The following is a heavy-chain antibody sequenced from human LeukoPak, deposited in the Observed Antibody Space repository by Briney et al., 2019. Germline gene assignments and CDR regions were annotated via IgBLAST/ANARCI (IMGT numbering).Heavy chain of an antibody. CDR1: GGSVSSTTYY. J-gene: IGHJ5*02. CDR3: ARAATYYDFWSGYRPENWFDP. CDR2: INYSGST. Sequence: SETLSLTCTVSGGSVSSTTYYWSWIRQPPGKGLEWIASINYSGSTYYNPSLKSRVTISVDTSKNQFSLKLSSVTAADTAVYYCARAATYYDFWSGYRPENWFDPWGQGTLVTVSS. V-gene: IGHV4-39*07. D-gene: IGHD3-3*01.